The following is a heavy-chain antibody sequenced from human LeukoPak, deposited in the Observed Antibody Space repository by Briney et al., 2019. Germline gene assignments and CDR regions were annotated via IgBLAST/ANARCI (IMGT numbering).Heavy chain of an antibody. CDR1: GYTFTNYG. CDR2: ISGYKGNT. V-gene: IGHV1-18*01. CDR3: ASAGNYGSVKSDY. J-gene: IGHJ4*02. D-gene: IGHD3-10*01. Sequence: ASVTVSFKASGYTFTNYGISWVRQAPGQRLEWMGWISGYKGNTNYAQKLQGRVTITTDTSTSTAYMELRSLGSEDTAVYYCASAGNYGSVKSDYWGQGTLVTVSS.